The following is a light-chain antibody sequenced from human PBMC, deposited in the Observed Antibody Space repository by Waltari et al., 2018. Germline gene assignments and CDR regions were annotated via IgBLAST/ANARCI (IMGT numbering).Light chain of an antibody. CDR2: DVS. J-gene: IGLJ6*01. CDR3: SSYTSSTTNV. V-gene: IGLV2-14*03. CDR1: RSDIGGYNH. Sequence: QSALTQPASVSGSPGQSITISCTGTRSDIGGYNHASWYQQHPGKVPKLIIYDVSGRPSGVSNRFSGSKSGNTASLTISGLQAEDEADYYCSSYTSSTTNVFGSGTKVTVL.